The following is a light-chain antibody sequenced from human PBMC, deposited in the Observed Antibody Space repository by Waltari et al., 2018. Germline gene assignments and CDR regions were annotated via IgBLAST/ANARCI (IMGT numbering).Light chain of an antibody. CDR3: AVWDDRLSGR. J-gene: IGLJ3*02. CDR1: YSNIGSNN. Sequence: QSALTQPPSESGTPGQSVTISCSGSYSNIGSNNVYWYPQLHGTAPKRLIQRTNHRPSGVPDRFSGSKSGTSASLAISGLRSEDEGDYFCAVWDDRLSGRFGGGTKLTVL. V-gene: IGLV1-47*01. CDR2: RTN.